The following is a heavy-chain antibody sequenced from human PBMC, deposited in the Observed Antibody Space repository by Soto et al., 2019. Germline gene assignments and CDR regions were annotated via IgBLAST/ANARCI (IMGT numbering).Heavy chain of an antibody. Sequence: LSLTCTVSGGSISSYYWSWIRQPPGKGLEWIGYIYYSGSTNYNPSLKSRVTISVDTSKNQFSLKLSSVTAADTAVYYCARGSGGSSWDAFDIWGQGTMVTVSS. CDR2: IYYSGST. CDR3: ARGSGGSSWDAFDI. D-gene: IGHD2-15*01. CDR1: GGSISSYY. J-gene: IGHJ3*02. V-gene: IGHV4-59*01.